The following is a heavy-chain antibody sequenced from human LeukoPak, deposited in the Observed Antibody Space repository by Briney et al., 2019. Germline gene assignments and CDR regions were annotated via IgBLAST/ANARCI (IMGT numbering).Heavy chain of an antibody. Sequence: GGSLRLSCAASRFTFSSYAMNWVRQAPGKGLEWVSAISGSGGSIYYTDSVKGRFTISRDNSKNTLFLQMNSLRAEDTAVYYCAKVWGSYSAGYFDYWGQGTLVTVSS. CDR2: ISGSGGSI. V-gene: IGHV3-23*01. CDR3: AKVWGSYSAGYFDY. J-gene: IGHJ4*02. CDR1: RFTFSSYA. D-gene: IGHD1-26*01.